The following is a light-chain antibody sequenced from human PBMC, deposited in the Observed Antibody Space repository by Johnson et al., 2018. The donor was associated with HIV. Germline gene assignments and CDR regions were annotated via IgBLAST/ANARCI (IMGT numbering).Light chain of an antibody. CDR2: ENN. CDR3: GTWDSRLRNV. J-gene: IGLJ1*01. V-gene: IGLV1-51*02. Sequence: QSVLTQPPSVSAAPGQKVTISCSGSNSNIGNNYVSWYQQLQGTAPKLLIYENNKRPSGIPDRFSGSKSGTSATLGITGLQTGDEADYYCGTWDSRLRNVFGTGTKVTVL. CDR1: NSNIGNNY.